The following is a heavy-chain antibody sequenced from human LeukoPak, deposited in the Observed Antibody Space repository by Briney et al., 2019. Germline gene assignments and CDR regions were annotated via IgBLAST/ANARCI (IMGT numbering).Heavy chain of an antibody. Sequence: SVNVSCKASGYTFTSYGISWVRQAPGQGLEWMGGIIPTFGTANYAQKFQGRVTITADESTSTAYMELSSLRSEDTAVYYCARGSLTLAYCGGDCYSDGYFQHWGQGTLVTVSS. CDR3: ARGSLTLAYCGGDCYSDGYFQH. J-gene: IGHJ1*01. CDR2: IIPTFGTA. V-gene: IGHV1-69*13. CDR1: GYTFTSYG. D-gene: IGHD2-21*01.